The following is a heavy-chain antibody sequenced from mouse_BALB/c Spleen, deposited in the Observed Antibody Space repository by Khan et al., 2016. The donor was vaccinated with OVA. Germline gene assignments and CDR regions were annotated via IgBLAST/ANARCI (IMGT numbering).Heavy chain of an antibody. Sequence: VQPVESGGDLVKPGGFLKLSCAASGFTFSTYGMFWVRQAPDKRLEWVATVSTGGSYTYYPDSVKGRFTISRDNAKNTLYLQMGGLSSEDTAMFYFTRLAYYRDIEAFAYWRQG. CDR1: GFTFSTYG. D-gene: IGHD1-1*01. V-gene: IGHV5-6*01. J-gene: IGHJ3*01. CDR2: VSTGGSYT. CDR3: TRLAYYRDIEAFAY.